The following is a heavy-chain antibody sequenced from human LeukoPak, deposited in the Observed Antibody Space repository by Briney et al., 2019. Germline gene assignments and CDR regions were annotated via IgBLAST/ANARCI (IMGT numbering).Heavy chain of an antibody. J-gene: IGHJ6*02. CDR3: AKHVAIGLDTMDV. CDR2: IGGSGTIT. V-gene: IGHV3-23*01. D-gene: IGHD3-10*02. Sequence: GGSVRLSCAASGFTFSSYSLNWVRQAPGKGLEWVSIIGGSGTITHYADSVKGRFTISRDNSKNTLYLQMNSLRAEDTAVYYCAKHVAIGLDTMDVWGQGTTVTVSS. CDR1: GFTFSSYS.